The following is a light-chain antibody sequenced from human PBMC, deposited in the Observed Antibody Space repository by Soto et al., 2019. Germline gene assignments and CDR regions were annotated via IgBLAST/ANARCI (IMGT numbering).Light chain of an antibody. Sequence: QSALTQPASVSGSPGQSITISCTGTSSDVGAYNYVSWYLQHPGKAPKLLIYVVTDRPSGVSNRFSGSKSGNTASLTISGLQAEDEADYYCSSYTSTGTLVFGGGTKLTVL. CDR2: VVT. CDR1: SSDVGAYNY. J-gene: IGLJ2*01. CDR3: SSYTSTGTLV. V-gene: IGLV2-14*01.